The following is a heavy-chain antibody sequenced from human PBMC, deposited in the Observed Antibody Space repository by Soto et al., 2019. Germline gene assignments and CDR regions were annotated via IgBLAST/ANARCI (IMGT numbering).Heavy chain of an antibody. CDR2: ISAYNGNT. CDR1: GYTFTSYG. D-gene: IGHD2-15*01. Sequence: ASVKVSFKASGYTFTSYGISWVRQAPGQGLEWMGWISAYNGNTNYAQKLQGRVTMTTDTSTSTAYMELRSLRSDDTAVYYCARERARWWLALSYYYGMDVWGQGTTVTVSS. J-gene: IGHJ6*02. V-gene: IGHV1-18*04. CDR3: ARERARWWLALSYYYGMDV.